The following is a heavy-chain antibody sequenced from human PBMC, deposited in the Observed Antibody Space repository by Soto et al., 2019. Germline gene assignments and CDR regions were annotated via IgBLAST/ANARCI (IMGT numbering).Heavy chain of an antibody. V-gene: IGHV3-30-3*01. CDR1: GFTFSSYA. Sequence: QVQLVESGGGVVQPGRSLRLSCAASGFTFSSYAMHWVRQAPGKGLEWVAVISYDGSNKYYADSVKGRFTISRDNSKNTLYLQMNSLGAEDTAVYYCARGGGVSYGDTVEYYGMDVWGQGTTVTVSS. D-gene: IGHD4-17*01. CDR2: ISYDGSNK. J-gene: IGHJ6*02. CDR3: ARGGGVSYGDTVEYYGMDV.